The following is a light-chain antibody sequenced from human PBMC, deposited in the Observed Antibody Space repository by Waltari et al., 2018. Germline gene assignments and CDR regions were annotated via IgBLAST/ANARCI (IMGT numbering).Light chain of an antibody. Sequence: DIVMTQSPGSLAVSLGERATINCKSSQSVLSSSNNKNYLTWYQQKPGQPPKLLVYWASTRESGVPDRFSGGGSGTEFTLTISSLQAEDVAIYYCQQYYSVPYTFGRGTKLEIK. CDR2: WAS. V-gene: IGKV4-1*01. CDR3: QQYYSVPYT. J-gene: IGKJ2*01. CDR1: QSVLSSSNNKNY.